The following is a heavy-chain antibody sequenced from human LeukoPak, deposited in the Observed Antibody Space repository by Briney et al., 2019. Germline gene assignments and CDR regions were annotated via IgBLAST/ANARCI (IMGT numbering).Heavy chain of an antibody. D-gene: IGHD6-6*01. Sequence: GGSLRLSCVGSGFTFSNHQMNWVRQAPGKGLEWVAKIKQDGGEKHYVDSVKGRFTISRDDAKNSLYLQMNSLRAEDTAVYYCARTTSSSVLWGQGTLVTVSS. CDR2: IKQDGGEK. J-gene: IGHJ4*02. CDR3: ARTTSSSVL. V-gene: IGHV3-7*02. CDR1: GFTFSNHQ.